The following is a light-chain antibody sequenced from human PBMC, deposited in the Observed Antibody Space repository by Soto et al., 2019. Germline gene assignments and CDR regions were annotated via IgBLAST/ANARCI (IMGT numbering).Light chain of an antibody. V-gene: IGLV1-44*01. Sequence: QPVLTQPPSASGTPGQRVTISCSGSNSNIGSNIVNWYQQLPGSAPKLLIHSNDQRPSGVPDRFSGSKSGTSASLAISGLQSEDEADYYCAAWDDNLNGPVFGGGTKLTVL. CDR2: SND. CDR1: NSNIGSNI. CDR3: AAWDDNLNGPV. J-gene: IGLJ3*02.